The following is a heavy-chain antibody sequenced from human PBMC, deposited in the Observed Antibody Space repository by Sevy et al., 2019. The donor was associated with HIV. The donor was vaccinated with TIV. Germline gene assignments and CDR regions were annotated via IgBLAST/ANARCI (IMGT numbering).Heavy chain of an antibody. V-gene: IGHV3-30-3*01. Sequence: GGSQRLSCAASGFTFSSYAMHWVRQAPGKGLEWVAVISYDGSNKYYADSVKGRFTISRDNSKNTLYLQMNSLRAEDTAVYYCARDTAMEGGLDYWGQGTLVTVSS. CDR2: ISYDGSNK. CDR1: GFTFSSYA. CDR3: ARDTAMEGGLDY. D-gene: IGHD5-18*01. J-gene: IGHJ4*02.